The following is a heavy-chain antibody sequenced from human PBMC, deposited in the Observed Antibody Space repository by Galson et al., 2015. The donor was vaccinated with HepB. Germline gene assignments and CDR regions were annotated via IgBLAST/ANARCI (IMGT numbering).Heavy chain of an antibody. Sequence: SLRLSCAASGFTVSSNYMSWVRQAPGKGLEWVSLIYSGGSTYYADSVKGRFTISRDNSKNTLYLQMNSLRAEDTAVYYCARGFPVLPTAIGNDDWGQGTLVTVSS. V-gene: IGHV3-53*01. CDR1: GFTVSSNY. D-gene: IGHD2-2*01. CDR2: IYSGGST. CDR3: ARGFPVLPTAIGNDD. J-gene: IGHJ4*02.